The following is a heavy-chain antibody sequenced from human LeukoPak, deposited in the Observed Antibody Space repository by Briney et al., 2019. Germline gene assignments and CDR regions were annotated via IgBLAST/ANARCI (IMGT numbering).Heavy chain of an antibody. J-gene: IGHJ4*02. CDR1: GYSLTELS. V-gene: IGHV1-24*01. CDR2: FDPEDGET. D-gene: IGHD1-26*01. CDR3: ATGKREYYPYDY. Sequence: ASVKVPCKVSGYSLTELSMHWVRQAPGKGLEWMGGFDPEDGETIYAQKFQGRVTMTEDTSTDTAYMELSSLRSEDTAVYYCATGKREYYPYDYWGQGTLVTVSS.